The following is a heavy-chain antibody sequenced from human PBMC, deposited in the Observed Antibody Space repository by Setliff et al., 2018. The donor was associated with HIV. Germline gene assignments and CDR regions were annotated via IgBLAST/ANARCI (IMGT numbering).Heavy chain of an antibody. D-gene: IGHD1-26*01. CDR3: ARDRDEKWDLPNWFDP. J-gene: IGHJ5*02. CDR1: GYSFINHA. Sequence: ASVKVSCKASGYSFINHAMHWVRQAPGQRLEWMGWINVGSGKTQYSQEFQGRVTITRDTSASTAYMELSSLRSEDTAVYYCARDRDEKWDLPNWFDPWGQGTLVTSPQ. V-gene: IGHV1-3*01. CDR2: INVGSGKT.